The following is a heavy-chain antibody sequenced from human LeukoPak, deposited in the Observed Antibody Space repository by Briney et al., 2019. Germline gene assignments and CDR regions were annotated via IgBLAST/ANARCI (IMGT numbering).Heavy chain of an antibody. CDR2: ISSNGGST. CDR1: GFTFSSYA. Sequence: PGGSLRLSCSASGFTFSSYAMHWVRQAPGKGLEYVSAISSNGGSTYYADSVKGRFTISRDNSKNTLYLQMSSLRSEDTAVYYCATVSDRLVLDFHFDYWGQGTLVTVSS. CDR3: ATVSDRLVLDFHFDY. V-gene: IGHV3-64D*06. D-gene: IGHD6-19*01. J-gene: IGHJ4*02.